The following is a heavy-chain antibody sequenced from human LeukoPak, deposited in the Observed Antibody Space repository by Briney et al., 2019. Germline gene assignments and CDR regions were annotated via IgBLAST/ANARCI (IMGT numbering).Heavy chain of an antibody. V-gene: IGHV3-23*01. CDR2: IAGSGATT. D-gene: IGHD7-27*01. CDR3: AKDSGNWGTNFDY. Sequence: GGSLRLSCAASGFTFRRYGMSWVRQAPGKGLEWVSAIAGSGATTNYADSVKGRFTISRDNSKSTLFLQMNSLRVEDTAVYYCAKDSGNWGTNFDYWGQGSLVTVSS. J-gene: IGHJ4*02. CDR1: GFTFRRYG.